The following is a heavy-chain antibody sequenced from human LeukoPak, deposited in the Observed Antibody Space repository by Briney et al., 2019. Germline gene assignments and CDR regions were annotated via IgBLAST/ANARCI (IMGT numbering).Heavy chain of an antibody. D-gene: IGHD3-22*01. V-gene: IGHV1-2*02. CDR3: AVDTSGSSFWHFHL. CDR2: MNPHSGSA. J-gene: IGHJ2*01. CDR1: GYTFTDHY. Sequence: ASVKVSCKASGYTFTDHYIHWVRQAPGQGLEWMGWMNPHSGSAVLAQKFQGRVSMTRDRSNSTAFMELNGLRSDDRAVYFCAVDTSGSSFWHFHLWGRGTLVTVSS.